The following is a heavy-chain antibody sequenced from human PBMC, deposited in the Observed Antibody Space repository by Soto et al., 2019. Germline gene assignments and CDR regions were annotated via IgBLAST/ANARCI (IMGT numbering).Heavy chain of an antibody. D-gene: IGHD3-10*01. CDR2: INPSGGST. Sequence: GGPVKVSCKASGYTFTSYYMHWVRQAPGQGLEWMGIINPSGGSTSYAQKFQGRVTMTRDTSTSTVYMELSSLRSEDTAVYYCARDSARYYYGSGSSQSDFDYWGQGTLVTVSS. V-gene: IGHV1-46*01. J-gene: IGHJ4*02. CDR1: GYTFTSYY. CDR3: ARDSARYYYGSGSSQSDFDY.